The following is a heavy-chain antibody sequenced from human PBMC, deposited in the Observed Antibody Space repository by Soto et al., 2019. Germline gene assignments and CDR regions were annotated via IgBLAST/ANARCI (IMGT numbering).Heavy chain of an antibody. CDR1: GYTFTSYD. D-gene: IGHD1-26*01. V-gene: IGHV1-8*01. Sequence: QVQLVQSGAEVKKPGASVKVSCKASGYTFTSYDINWVRQATGQGLEWMGWMNPNSGNTGYAQKFQGRVTMTMDTSISTAYMELSSLRSEDTAVYYCARQWELSGYYYGMDVWGQGPTVTVSS. J-gene: IGHJ6*02. CDR3: ARQWELSGYYYGMDV. CDR2: MNPNSGNT.